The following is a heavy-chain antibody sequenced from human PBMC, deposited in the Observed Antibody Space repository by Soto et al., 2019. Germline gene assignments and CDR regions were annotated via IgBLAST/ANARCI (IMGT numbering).Heavy chain of an antibody. CDR3: ARFYGDYYDWFDP. CDR2: IYHSGNT. Sequence: SETLSLTCAVSGDSSSSGGYSLSWIRQPPGKGLEWIGYIYHSGNTYYNPSLKSRVTISIDRSKNQFSLKLSSVTAADTAVYYCARFYGDYYDWFDPWGQGTLVTVSS. D-gene: IGHD4-17*01. J-gene: IGHJ5*02. V-gene: IGHV4-30-2*01. CDR1: GDSSSSGGYS.